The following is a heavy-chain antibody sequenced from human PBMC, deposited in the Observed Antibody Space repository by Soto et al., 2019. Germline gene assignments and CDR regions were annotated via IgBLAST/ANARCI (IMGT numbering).Heavy chain of an antibody. CDR3: AREGPAPYYYYGMDV. CDR1: GYSFTTYG. V-gene: IGHV1-18*01. Sequence: QVQLVQSGGEVKKPGASVKVSCKTSGYSFTTYGISWVRQAPGQGLEWMGWISAYNGNTNYAQKLQGRVTMTTDTSTSTAYTELRSLRSDDTAVYYCAREGPAPYYYYGMDVWGQGSRVTVSS. J-gene: IGHJ6*02. CDR2: ISAYNGNT.